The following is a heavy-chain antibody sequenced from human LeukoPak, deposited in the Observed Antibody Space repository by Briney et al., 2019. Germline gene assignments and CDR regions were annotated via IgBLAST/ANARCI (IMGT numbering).Heavy chain of an antibody. D-gene: IGHD3-10*01. CDR1: GFNFGSYS. Sequence: GGSLRLSCAASGFNFGSYSMTWVRQAPGKGLEWVSVMSADSATTFYADSVKGRFTISRDNAKNTVFLQMSSLRAEDAALYYCARKSASGNYPLDYWGQGTLVTVSS. J-gene: IGHJ4*02. V-gene: IGHV3-23*01. CDR2: MSADSATT. CDR3: ARKSASGNYPLDY.